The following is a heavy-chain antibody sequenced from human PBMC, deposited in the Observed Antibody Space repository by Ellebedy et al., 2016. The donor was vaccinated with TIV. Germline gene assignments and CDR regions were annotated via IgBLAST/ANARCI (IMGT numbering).Heavy chain of an antibody. V-gene: IGHV3-11*01. CDR1: GFTFSDYY. J-gene: IGHJ6*02. Sequence: GESLKISCAASGFTFSDYYMSWIRQAPGKGLEWVSYITNTGHTIYYADSVKGRFTVARDNAKNSLYLQMNSLRAEDTATYYCGRAREPGYFAYYYCGMDVWGQGTTVTVSS. CDR3: GRAREPGYFAYYYCGMDV. CDR2: ITNTGHTI. D-gene: IGHD3-9*01.